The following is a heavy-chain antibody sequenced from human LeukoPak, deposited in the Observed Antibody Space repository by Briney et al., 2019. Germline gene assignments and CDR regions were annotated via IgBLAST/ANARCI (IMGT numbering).Heavy chain of an antibody. V-gene: IGHV3-23*01. Sequence: PPGGSLRLSCAASGFTFNNYAMSWVRQAPGKGLEWVSAISSSGDITFYADSVKGRFTISRDNSRYTLYLQMNSLRAEDTAVYYCAKSHRRDGYNPSRWFDPWGQGTLVTVSS. J-gene: IGHJ5*02. CDR1: GFTFNNYA. CDR3: AKSHRRDGYNPSRWFDP. D-gene: IGHD5-24*01. CDR2: ISSSGDIT.